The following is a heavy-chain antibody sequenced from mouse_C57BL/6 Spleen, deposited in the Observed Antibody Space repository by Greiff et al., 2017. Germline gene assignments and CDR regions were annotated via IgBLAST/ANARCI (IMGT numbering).Heavy chain of an antibody. V-gene: IGHV1-5*01. CDR2: INPGNSDT. CDR3: TGKAIYYDCVGGLGD. Sequence: EVQLQQSGTVLARPGASVKMSCKTSGYTFTSYWMHWVKQRPGQGLEWIGAINPGNSDTSYNQKFKGKAKLTAVTSASTAYMELSSLTNEDSAVYYCTGKAIYYDCVGGLGDWGQGTSLTVSS. CDR1: GYTFTSYW. J-gene: IGHJ2*03. D-gene: IGHD2-4*01.